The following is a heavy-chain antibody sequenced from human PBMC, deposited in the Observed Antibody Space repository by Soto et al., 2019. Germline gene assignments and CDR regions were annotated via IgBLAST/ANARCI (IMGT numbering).Heavy chain of an antibody. V-gene: IGHV1-18*01. D-gene: IGHD3-16*01. J-gene: IGHJ4*02. CDR1: GYTFTNFG. CDR3: GRGGTPIDY. CDR2: ISAYNVNT. Sequence: QVQLVQSGAEVKKPGASVKVSCKSSGYTFTNFGLSWVRQAPGQWLEWMGWISAYNVNTNYAQKFQGRVTMTTDTSTSTVYMWVRSRRFDDTAVDYCGRGGTPIDYWGQGTLVNVSS.